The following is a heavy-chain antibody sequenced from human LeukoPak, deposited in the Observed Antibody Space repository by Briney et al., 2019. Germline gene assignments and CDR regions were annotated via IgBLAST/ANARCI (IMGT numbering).Heavy chain of an antibody. V-gene: IGHV3-74*01. J-gene: IGHJ3*02. CDR2: INSDGSST. D-gene: IGHD3-22*01. CDR3: ARGGYYDSSGNDAFDI. CDR1: GFTFSSYW. Sequence: GGSLRLSCAASGFTFSSYWMHWVRQAPGKGLVWVSRINSDGSSTSYADSAKGRFTISRDNAKNTLYLQMNSLRAEDTAVYYCARGGYYDSSGNDAFDIWGQGTMVTVSS.